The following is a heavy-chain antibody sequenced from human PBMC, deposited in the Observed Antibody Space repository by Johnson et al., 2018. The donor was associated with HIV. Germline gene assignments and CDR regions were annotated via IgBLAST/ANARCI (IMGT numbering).Heavy chain of an antibody. CDR3: AKVRASSSWYGWDAFDI. CDR2: ISGSGGST. J-gene: IGHJ3*02. CDR1: GFTFSSYA. V-gene: IGHV3-23*04. Sequence: VQLVESGGGVVQPGRSLRLSCAASGFTFSSYAMSWVRQAPGKGLEWVSAISGSGGSTYYADSVKGRFTISRDNSKNTLYLRMNSLRAEDTAVYYCAKVRASSSWYGWDAFDIWGQGTMVTVSS. D-gene: IGHD6-13*01.